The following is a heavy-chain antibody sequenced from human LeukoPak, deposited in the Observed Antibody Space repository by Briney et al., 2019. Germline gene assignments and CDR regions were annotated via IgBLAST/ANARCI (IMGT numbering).Heavy chain of an antibody. J-gene: IGHJ4*02. D-gene: IGHD5-24*01. CDR1: GESLNYYY. CDR2: VFDGKTT. CDR3: ASGAWATRLHS. V-gene: IGHV4-34*12. Sequence: SETLSLTCAVDGESLNYYYWSWIRQSPEKGLEWIGEVFDGKTTSYNPSLKSRVTTSAVTSSNQFSLNLRSVTAADTAVYYCASGAWATRLHSWAQGTLVIVSS.